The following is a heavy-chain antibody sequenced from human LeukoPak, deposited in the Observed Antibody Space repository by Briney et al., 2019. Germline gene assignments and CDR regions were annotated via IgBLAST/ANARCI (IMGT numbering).Heavy chain of an antibody. CDR2: IYSGGST. Sequence: GGSLRLSCAASGFTFSSNYMSWVRQAPGKGLEWVSVIYSGGSTYYADSVKGRFTISRHNSKNTLYLQMNSLRAEDTAVYYCARDKNGITMNGMDVWGQGTTVTVSS. D-gene: IGHD3-22*01. J-gene: IGHJ6*02. CDR3: ARDKNGITMNGMDV. V-gene: IGHV3-53*04. CDR1: GFTFSSNY.